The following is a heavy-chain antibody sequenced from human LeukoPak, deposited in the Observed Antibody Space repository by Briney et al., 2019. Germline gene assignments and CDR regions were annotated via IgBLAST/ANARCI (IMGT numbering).Heavy chain of an antibody. D-gene: IGHD6-13*01. CDR1: GYTFTGYY. V-gene: IGHV1-2*02. CDR2: INPNSGGT. Sequence: ASVKVPCKASGYTFTGYYMHWVRQAPGQGLEWMGWINPNSGGTNYAQKFQGRVTMTRDTSISTAYMELSRLRSDDTAVYYCARVPLTAAAPRSDYFDYWGQGTLVTVSS. J-gene: IGHJ4*02. CDR3: ARVPLTAAAPRSDYFDY.